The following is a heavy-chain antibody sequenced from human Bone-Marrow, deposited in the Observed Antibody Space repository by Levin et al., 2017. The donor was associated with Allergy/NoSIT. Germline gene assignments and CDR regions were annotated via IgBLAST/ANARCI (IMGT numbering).Heavy chain of an antibody. CDR2: INYSGST. V-gene: IGHV4-39*01. Sequence: PSETLSLTCTVSGGAISSRSYYWGWIRQSPGKGLEWIGSINYSGSTYSNPSLKSRLTISVDTSKNQFSLKLTSVTAADTAVYYCARHVGELWLEYFFDYWGPGTLVTVSS. J-gene: IGHJ4*02. D-gene: IGHD6-19*01. CDR1: GGAISSRSYY. CDR3: ARHVGELWLEYFFDY.